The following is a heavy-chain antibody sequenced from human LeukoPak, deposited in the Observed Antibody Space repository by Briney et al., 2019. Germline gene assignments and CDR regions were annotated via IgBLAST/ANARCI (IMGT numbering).Heavy chain of an antibody. CDR2: MNPNSGNT. V-gene: IGHV1-8*01. D-gene: IGHD6-19*01. CDR1: GYTFTSYD. CDR3: ARDFGSSSAWYEFDY. J-gene: IGHJ4*02. Sequence: ASVKVSCKASGYTFTSYDINWVRQATGQGLEWMGWMNPNSGNTGYAQKFQGRVTMTRDTSISTASMEMRSLKSDDTAVYYCARDFGSSSAWYEFDYWGQGTLVTVSS.